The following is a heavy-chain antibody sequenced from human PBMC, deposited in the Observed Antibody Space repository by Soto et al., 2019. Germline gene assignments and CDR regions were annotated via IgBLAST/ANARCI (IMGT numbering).Heavy chain of an antibody. D-gene: IGHD6-13*01. J-gene: IGHJ6*02. V-gene: IGHV3-53*01. CDR3: AREVVIAAAGRDYYYGMDV. CDR1: GFTVSSNY. CDR2: IYSGGST. Sequence: GGSLRLCCAASGFTVSSNYMSWVRQAPGKGLEWVSVIYSGGSTYYADSVKGRFTISRDNSKNTLYLQMNSLRAEDTAVYYCAREVVIAAAGRDYYYGMDVWGQGTTVTVSS.